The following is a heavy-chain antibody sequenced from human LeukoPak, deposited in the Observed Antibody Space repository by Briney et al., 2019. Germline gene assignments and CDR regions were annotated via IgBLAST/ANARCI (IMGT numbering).Heavy chain of an antibody. J-gene: IGHJ3*02. CDR3: ARVDTMTRGADAFDI. D-gene: IGHD3-22*01. V-gene: IGHV4-38-2*02. CDR1: GYSISSGYY. CDR2: IYHSGST. Sequence: SETLSLTCTVSGYSISSGYYWGWIRQPPGKGLEWIGSIYHSGSTYYNPSLKSRVTISVDTSKNQFSLKLSSVTAADTAVYYCARVDTMTRGADAFDIWGQGIMVTVSS.